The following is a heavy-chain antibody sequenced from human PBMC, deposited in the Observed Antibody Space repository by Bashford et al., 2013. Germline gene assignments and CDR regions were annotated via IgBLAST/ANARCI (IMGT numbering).Heavy chain of an antibody. V-gene: IGHV5-51*01. CDR2: IYPGDSDT. J-gene: IGHJ6*03. Sequence: WVRQMPGKGLEWMGIIYPGDSDTRYSPSFQGQVTISADKSISTAYLQWSSLKASDTAVYYCAKVTVVGRRNGFFYYTDVWGKGTTVTVSS. CDR3: AKVTVVGRRNGFFYYTDV. D-gene: IGHD2-2*01.